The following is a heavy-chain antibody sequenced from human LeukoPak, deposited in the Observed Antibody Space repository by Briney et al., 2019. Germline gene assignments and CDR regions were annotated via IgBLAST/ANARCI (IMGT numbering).Heavy chain of an antibody. D-gene: IGHD2-2*01. CDR2: INHSGST. Sequence: PSETLSLTCAVYGGSFSGYYWSWIRQPPGKGLEWIGEINHSGSTNYNPSLKSRVTISVDTSKNQFSLKLSSVTAADTAVYYCARGRRGRVVPAANNPSKFDYWGQGTLVTVSS. V-gene: IGHV4-34*01. CDR3: ARGRRGRVVPAANNPSKFDY. J-gene: IGHJ4*02. CDR1: GGSFSGYY.